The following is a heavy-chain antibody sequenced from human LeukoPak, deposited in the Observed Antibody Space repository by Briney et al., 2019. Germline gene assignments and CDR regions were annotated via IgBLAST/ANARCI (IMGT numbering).Heavy chain of an antibody. J-gene: IGHJ6*02. CDR1: GSAFTVYY. Sequence: ASVKVSCKASGSAFTVYYMHWVRQAPGQGLEWMGWISPNSGGTNYAQKFQGRVTMTRDTSISTAYMELSRLRSDDTAVYYCARVDIYYYYYGMDVWGQGTTVTVSS. V-gene: IGHV1-2*02. CDR2: ISPNSGGT. D-gene: IGHD3/OR15-3a*01. CDR3: ARVDIYYYYYGMDV.